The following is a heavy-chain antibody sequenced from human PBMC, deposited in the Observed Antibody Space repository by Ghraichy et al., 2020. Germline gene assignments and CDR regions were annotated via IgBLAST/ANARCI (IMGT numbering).Heavy chain of an antibody. Sequence: SETLSLTCAVYGGSFSGYYWSWIRQPPGKGLEWIGEINHSGSTNYNPSLKSRVTISVDTSKNQFSLKLSSVTAADTAVYYCARPHDIAAAVFASWGQGTLVTVSS. CDR3: ARPHDIAAAVFAS. V-gene: IGHV4-34*01. CDR2: INHSGST. CDR1: GGSFSGYY. J-gene: IGHJ4*02. D-gene: IGHD6-13*01.